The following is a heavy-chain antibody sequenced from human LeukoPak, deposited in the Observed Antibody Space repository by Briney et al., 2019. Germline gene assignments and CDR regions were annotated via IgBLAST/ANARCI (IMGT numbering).Heavy chain of an antibody. CDR2: IKQDGSEK. CDR3: ARARKTKQTNSNYDY. D-gene: IGHD4-11*01. Sequence: GGSLRLSCAASGVTFSSYWMSWVRQAPGKGLEWVANIKQDGSEKYYVDSVKGGFTISRDNAKNSLYLQMNSLRAEDTAVYYCARARKTKQTNSNYDYWGQGTLVTVSS. V-gene: IGHV3-7*01. CDR1: GVTFSSYW. J-gene: IGHJ4*02.